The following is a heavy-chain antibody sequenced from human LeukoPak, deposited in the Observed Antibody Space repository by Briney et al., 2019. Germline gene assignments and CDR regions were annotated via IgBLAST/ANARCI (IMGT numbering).Heavy chain of an antibody. J-gene: IGHJ4*02. Sequence: ASVQVSCKASGYTFIDYYMQWVRQAPGQGLEWMGTINPRGGSTRHAQKFQGRVTMTRDTSTSTLYMELSSLTSEDTAVYYCARKFGGNGYYFDYWGQGTLVTVSS. V-gene: IGHV1-46*01. CDR3: ARKFGGNGYYFDY. CDR2: INPRGGST. CDR1: GYTFIDYY. D-gene: IGHD4-23*01.